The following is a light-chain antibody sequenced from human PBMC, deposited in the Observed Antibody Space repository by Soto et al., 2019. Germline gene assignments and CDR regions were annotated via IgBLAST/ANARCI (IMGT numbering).Light chain of an antibody. CDR3: TSWTTSNTMI. CDR1: SSDIGAYNF. CDR2: DVN. Sequence: QSALTQPASVSGSPGQSITISCTGTSSDIGAYNFVSWYQQHPGKAPKLMLYDVNIRHSGVSNRFSGSKSGNTASLTISGLQAEDEADYYCTSWTTSNTMIFGGGTKLTVL. J-gene: IGLJ2*01. V-gene: IGLV2-14*03.